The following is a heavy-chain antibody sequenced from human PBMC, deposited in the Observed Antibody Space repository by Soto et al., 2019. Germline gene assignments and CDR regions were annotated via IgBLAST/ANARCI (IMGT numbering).Heavy chain of an antibody. CDR2: FFHTGTA. CDR1: GDAITRHY. V-gene: IGHV4-59*11. D-gene: IGHD4-17*01. Sequence: QVQLQKSGPGLVKPSETLSLNCSVSGDAITRHYWSWIRQSPGKGLEWLGYFFHTGTALYNPSLRSRVSMSVDTSKNQFSLKLTSVIPADTAVYFCARNYGGNSQFFDLWGRGTLVTVSS. J-gene: IGHJ2*01. CDR3: ARNYGGNSQFFDL.